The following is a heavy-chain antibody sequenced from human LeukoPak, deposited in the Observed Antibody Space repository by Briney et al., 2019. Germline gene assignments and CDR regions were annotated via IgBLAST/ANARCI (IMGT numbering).Heavy chain of an antibody. J-gene: IGHJ4*02. CDR1: GYTFTGYY. CDR3: ARGLDSGSYPGRFDY. V-gene: IGHV1-2*02. CDR2: INPNSGGT. D-gene: IGHD1-26*01. Sequence: ASVKVSCKASGYTFTGYYMHWVRQAPGQGLEWMGWINPNSGGTNYAQKFQGRATMTRDTSISTAYMELSRLRSDDTAVYYCARGLDSGSYPGRFDYWGQGTLVTVSS.